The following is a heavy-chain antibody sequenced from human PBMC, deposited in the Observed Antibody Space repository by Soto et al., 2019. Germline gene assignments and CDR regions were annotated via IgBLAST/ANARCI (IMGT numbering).Heavy chain of an antibody. V-gene: IGHV1-2*04. CDR3: AILELAPAHGFSMAV. Sequence: GASVKVSCKASGYTFTGYYMHWVRQAPGQGLEWMGWINPNSGGTNYAQKFQGWVTMTRDTSISTAYMELSRLRSDDTAVYYCAILELAPAHGFSMAVWGQGTSVPVSS. D-gene: IGHD1-1*01. J-gene: IGHJ6*02. CDR2: INPNSGGT. CDR1: GYTFTGYY.